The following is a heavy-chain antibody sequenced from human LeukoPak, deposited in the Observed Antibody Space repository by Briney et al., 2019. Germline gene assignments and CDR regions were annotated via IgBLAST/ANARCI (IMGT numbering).Heavy chain of an antibody. CDR3: ARDPLYDYVWGSYRYPFRY. CDR2: ISYDGSNK. Sequence: GRSLRLSCAASGFTFSSYAMHWVRQAPGKGLEWVAVISYDGSNKYYADSVKGRFTISRDNSKNTLYLQMNSLRAEDTAVYYCARDPLYDYVWGSYRYPFRYWGQGTLATVSS. CDR1: GFTFSSYA. V-gene: IGHV3-30*04. D-gene: IGHD3-16*02. J-gene: IGHJ4*02.